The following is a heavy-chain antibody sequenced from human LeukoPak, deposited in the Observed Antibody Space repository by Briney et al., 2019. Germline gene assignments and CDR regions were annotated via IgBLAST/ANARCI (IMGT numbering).Heavy chain of an antibody. CDR1: GGSISSSSYY. CDR2: ISYGGSS. D-gene: IGHD6-13*01. Sequence: PSETLSLTCTVSGGSISSSSYYWGWIRQPPGKGLEWIGSISYGGSSYYNPPPKSRVTMSVDTSKNQFSLKLSSVTAADTALYYCARVGSSWTRDYYFDYWGQGTLVTVSS. CDR3: ARVGSSWTRDYYFDY. V-gene: IGHV4-39*07. J-gene: IGHJ4*02.